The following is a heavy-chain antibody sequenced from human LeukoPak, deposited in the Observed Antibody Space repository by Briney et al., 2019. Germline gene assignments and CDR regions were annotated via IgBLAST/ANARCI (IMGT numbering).Heavy chain of an antibody. Sequence: PGRSLRLSCAASGCTFSSYAMHWVRQAPGKGLEWVAVISYDGSNKYYADSVKGRFTISRDNSKNTLYLQMNSLRAEDTAVYYCARDRIAAGGNWFDPWGQGTLVTVSS. D-gene: IGHD6-13*01. J-gene: IGHJ5*02. CDR2: ISYDGSNK. CDR1: GCTFSSYA. V-gene: IGHV3-30*04. CDR3: ARDRIAAGGNWFDP.